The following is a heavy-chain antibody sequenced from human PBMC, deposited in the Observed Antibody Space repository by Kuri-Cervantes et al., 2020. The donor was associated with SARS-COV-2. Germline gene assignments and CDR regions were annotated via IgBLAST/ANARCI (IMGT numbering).Heavy chain of an antibody. V-gene: IGHV4-4*07. J-gene: IGHJ3*02. CDR1: GGFFSSHP. CDR2: IYTSGST. CDR3: ARDARGSSTFDI. Sequence: GSLRLSCTLSGGFFSSHPWSWIRQPAGKGLEWIGRIYTSGSTNYNPSLKSRVTMSVDTSKNQFSLKLSSVTPEDTAVYYCARDARGSSTFDIWGQGTMVTVSS. D-gene: IGHD3-10*01.